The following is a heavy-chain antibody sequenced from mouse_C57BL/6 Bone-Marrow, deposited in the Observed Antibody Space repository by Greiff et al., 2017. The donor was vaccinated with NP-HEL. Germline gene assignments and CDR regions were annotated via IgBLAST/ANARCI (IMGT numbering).Heavy chain of an antibody. CDR3: AKKGGLLRSYAMDY. J-gene: IGHJ4*01. CDR2: IWRGGST. Sequence: VQGVESGPGLVQPSQSLSITCTVSGFSLTSYGVHWVRQSPGKGLEWLGVIWRGGSTDYNAAFMSRLSITKDNSKSQVFFKMNSLQADDTAIYYCAKKGGLLRSYAMDYWGQGTSVTVSS. CDR1: GFSLTSYG. V-gene: IGHV2-5*01. D-gene: IGHD2-3*01.